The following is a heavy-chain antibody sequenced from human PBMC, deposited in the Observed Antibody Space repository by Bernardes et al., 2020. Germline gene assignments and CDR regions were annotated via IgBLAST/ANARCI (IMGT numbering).Heavy chain of an antibody. J-gene: IGHJ6*02. D-gene: IGHD3-10*01. CDR1: GGSISSYY. CDR2: IYYSGST. Sequence: SETLSLTCTVSGGSISSYYWSWIRQPPGKGLEWIGYIYYSGSTNYNPSLKSRVTISVDTSKNQFSLKLSSVTAADTAVYYCAGLHALNYYGSGSYSIKYYYYYYGMDVWGQGTTVTVSS. CDR3: AGLHALNYYGSGSYSIKYYYYYYGMDV. V-gene: IGHV4-59*01.